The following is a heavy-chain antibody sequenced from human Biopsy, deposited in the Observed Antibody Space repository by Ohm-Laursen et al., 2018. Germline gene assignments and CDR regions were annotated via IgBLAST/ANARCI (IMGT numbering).Heavy chain of an antibody. Sequence: TQTLTLTCSFTGFSLSARGMCVSWIRQAPGKALEWLARVDWDDYKDYSASLQTKLSISKDTSNDQVVLTVNNVDPADTATYYCARTPILIVSAGLVYRHRRHLQGMDVWGQGIAVTVS. CDR2: VDWDDYK. CDR1: GFSLSARGMC. V-gene: IGHV2-70*11. CDR3: ARTPILIVSAGLVYRHRRHLQGMDV. J-gene: IGHJ6*02. D-gene: IGHD6-13*01.